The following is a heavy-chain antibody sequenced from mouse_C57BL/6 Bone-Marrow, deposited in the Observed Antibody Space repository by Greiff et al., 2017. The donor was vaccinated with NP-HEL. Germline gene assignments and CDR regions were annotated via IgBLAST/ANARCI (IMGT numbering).Heavy chain of an antibody. CDR2: SRNKANDYTT. D-gene: IGHD2-5*01. Sequence: EVMLVESGGGLVQSGRSLRLSCATSGFTFSDFYMAWVRQAPGKGLEWIAASRNKANDYTTEYSASVKGRFIVSRDTSQSILYLQMNALRAEDTAIYYCARDAYYSNYESYYAMDYWGQGTSVTVSS. CDR3: ARDAYYSNYESYYAMDY. V-gene: IGHV7-1*01. CDR1: GFTFSDFY. J-gene: IGHJ4*01.